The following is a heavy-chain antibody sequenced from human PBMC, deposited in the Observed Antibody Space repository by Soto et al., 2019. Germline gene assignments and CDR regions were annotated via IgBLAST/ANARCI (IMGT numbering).Heavy chain of an antibody. Sequence: QLQLQESGSGLVKPSQTLSLTCAVSGGSISSGGYSWSWIRQPPGKGLEWIGYIYHSGSTYNNPSLKNRAARSAGRSKNQFSRQLSSVSAAETAVYDCARVPGPCGEGDLGALSS. CDR3: ARVPGP. CDR2: IYHSGST. CDR1: GGSISSGGYS. J-gene: IGHJ5*02. V-gene: IGHV4-30-2*01.